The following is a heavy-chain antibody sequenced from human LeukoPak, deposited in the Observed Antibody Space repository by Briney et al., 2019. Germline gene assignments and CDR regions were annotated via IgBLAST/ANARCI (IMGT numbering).Heavy chain of an antibody. CDR1: GFTFSTYW. Sequence: GALRLSCSASGFTFSTYWMSWVRQAPGKGLEWVANMKRDGSEIYYVDSVRGRFTISRDNARNSLYLQMNSLRAEDTAVYYCARRRYNWNAIDYWGQGTLVTVSS. V-gene: IGHV3-7*03. CDR3: ARRRYNWNAIDY. J-gene: IGHJ4*02. D-gene: IGHD1-20*01. CDR2: MKRDGSEI.